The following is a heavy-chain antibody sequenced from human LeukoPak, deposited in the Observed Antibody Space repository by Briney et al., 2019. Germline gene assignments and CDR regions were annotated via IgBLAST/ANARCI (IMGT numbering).Heavy chain of an antibody. V-gene: IGHV3-11*01. CDR3: SRDPRHNDY. Sequence: GGSLRLSCAASGFTFSDSYMTWIRQAPGKGLELLSYISGSSSDVNYIDSVRVRFTISRDNAKNSLYLHMNSLTVEDTAVYYCSRDPRHNDYWGQGTLVTVSS. CDR1: GFTFSDSY. J-gene: IGHJ4*02. CDR2: ISGSSSDV.